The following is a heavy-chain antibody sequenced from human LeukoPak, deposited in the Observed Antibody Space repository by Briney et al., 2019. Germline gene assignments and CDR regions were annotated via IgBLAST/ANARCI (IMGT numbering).Heavy chain of an antibody. J-gene: IGHJ5*02. CDR1: GYTFTSYG. V-gene: IGHV1-18*01. D-gene: IGHD3-9*01. CDR2: IGAYNGNT. Sequence: ASVKVSCKASGYTFTSYGISWVRQAPGQGLEWMGWIGAYNGNTNYAQKLQGRVTMTTDTSTSTAYMELRSLRSDDTAVYYCARGYYDILTGYLTPANWFDPWGQGTLVTVSS. CDR3: ARGYYDILTGYLTPANWFDP.